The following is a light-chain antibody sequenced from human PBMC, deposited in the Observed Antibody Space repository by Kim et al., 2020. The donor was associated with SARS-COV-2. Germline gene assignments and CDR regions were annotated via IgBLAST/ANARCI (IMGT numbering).Light chain of an antibody. CDR1: QSISSW. Sequence: ASVVDRVTITCRASQSISSWLAWYQQKPGKAPKLLIYKASSLESGVPSRFSGSGSGTEFTLTISSLQPDDFATYYCQQYNSYSMYTFGQGTKLEI. CDR2: KAS. CDR3: QQYNSYSMYT. J-gene: IGKJ2*01. V-gene: IGKV1-5*03.